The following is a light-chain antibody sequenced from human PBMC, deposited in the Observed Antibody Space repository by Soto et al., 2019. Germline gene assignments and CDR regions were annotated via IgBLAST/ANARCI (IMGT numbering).Light chain of an antibody. CDR2: SVS. V-gene: IGKV1-39*01. J-gene: IGKJ5*01. CDR3: QQGYSSAIT. CDR1: QSIGKH. Sequence: DIPMTQSPSSLSASVGDTVTITCRASQSIGKHLNWYQQKPGKAPKFLIYSVSSLQSGVPSRFSGSGSGTDFTLTINSLQPEDFATYDCQQGYSSAITFGQGTRLEI.